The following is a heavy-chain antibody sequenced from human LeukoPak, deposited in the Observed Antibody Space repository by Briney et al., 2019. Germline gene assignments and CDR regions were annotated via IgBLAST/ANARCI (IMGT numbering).Heavy chain of an antibody. CDR3: ARVFYSGYSRWFDP. J-gene: IGHJ5*02. CDR2: ISAGGGST. D-gene: IGHD5-12*01. CDR1: GFTFSSYA. Sequence: PGGSLRLSCAASGFTFSSYAMSWVRQAPGKGLEWVAGISAGGGSTYYADSVKGRFTISRDNSKDTLYLQMNSLRAEDTAVYYCARVFYSGYSRWFDPWGQGTLVTVSS. V-gene: IGHV3-23*01.